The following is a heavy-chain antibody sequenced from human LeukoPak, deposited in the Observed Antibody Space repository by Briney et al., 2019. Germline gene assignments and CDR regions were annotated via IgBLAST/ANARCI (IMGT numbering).Heavy chain of an antibody. D-gene: IGHD3/OR15-3a*01. V-gene: IGHV3-30*02. CDR1: GFIFNSYG. CDR3: ARVRRGGLDY. Sequence: GGSLRLSCAASGFIFNSYGMHWVRQAPGKGLEWVAFIRYDGSNKYYADSVKGRFTISRDNAKNSLYLQMNSLRAEDTAVYYCARVRRGGLDYWGQGTLVTVSS. J-gene: IGHJ4*02. CDR2: IRYDGSNK.